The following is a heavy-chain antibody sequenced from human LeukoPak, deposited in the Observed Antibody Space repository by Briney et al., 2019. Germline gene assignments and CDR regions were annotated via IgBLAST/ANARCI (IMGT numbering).Heavy chain of an antibody. CDR3: ARGGGIAAAGDNNWFDP. J-gene: IGHJ5*02. D-gene: IGHD6-13*01. Sequence: SVKVSCKASGGTFSSYAISWVRQAPGQGLEWMGGIIPIFGTANYAQKFQGRVTITADESTSTAYMELSSLRSEDTAVYYSARGGGIAAAGDNNWFDPWGQGTLVTVSS. CDR1: GGTFSSYA. V-gene: IGHV1-69*13. CDR2: IIPIFGTA.